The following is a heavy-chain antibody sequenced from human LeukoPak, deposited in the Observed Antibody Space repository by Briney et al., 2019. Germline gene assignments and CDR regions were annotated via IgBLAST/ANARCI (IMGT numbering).Heavy chain of an antibody. CDR2: IYYSGST. Sequence: PSETLSLTCTISSGSISRYYWSWIRQPPGKGLEWIGYIYYSGSTNYNPSLKGRVTISIDTSKYQFSLNLTSVTAADTAVYFCASRGYYDNSAYFRNWGQGALVTVSS. CDR1: SGSISRYY. CDR3: ASRGYYDNSAYFRN. J-gene: IGHJ4*02. D-gene: IGHD3-22*01. V-gene: IGHV4-59*01.